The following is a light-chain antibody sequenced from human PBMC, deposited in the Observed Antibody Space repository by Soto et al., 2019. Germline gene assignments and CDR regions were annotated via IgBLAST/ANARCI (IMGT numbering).Light chain of an antibody. CDR3: QQSYSTPRT. V-gene: IGKV1-8*01. CDR1: QGSSSY. Sequence: AIRMTQSPSSLSASTGDRVTITCRASQGSSSYLAWYQQKPGKAPKLLIYAASTLQSGVPSRFSGSGSGTDFTLTISCLQSEDFATYYCQQSYSTPRTFGQGTKVDIK. CDR2: AAS. J-gene: IGKJ1*01.